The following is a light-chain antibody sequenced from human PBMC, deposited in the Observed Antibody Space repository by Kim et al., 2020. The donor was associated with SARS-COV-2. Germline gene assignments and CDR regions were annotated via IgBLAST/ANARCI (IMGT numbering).Light chain of an antibody. V-gene: IGLV1-40*01. J-gene: IGLJ1*01. Sequence: QSVLTQPPSVSGAQGQRVTISCTGSSSNIGAGYDVHWYQQLPGTAPKLLIYGNSNRPSGVPDRFSGSKSGTSASLSITGIQAEDEVDYYCQSYDRSLSGSGVSGTGPKVTVL. CDR3: QSYDRSLSGSGV. CDR2: GNS. CDR1: SSNIGAGYD.